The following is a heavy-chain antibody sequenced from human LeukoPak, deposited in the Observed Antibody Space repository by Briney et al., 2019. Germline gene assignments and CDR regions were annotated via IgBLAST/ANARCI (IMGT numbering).Heavy chain of an antibody. J-gene: IGHJ5*02. Sequence: SETLSLTCAVYGGSFSGYYWRWIRHPPGKGLEWIGEINHSGSTNYQPSLKARVTLSVETSKNQFSLKLTSVAAADRAVNCFARDQYQQLYRWFDPWGQGTLVAVSP. D-gene: IGHD2-2*02. V-gene: IGHV4-34*01. CDR1: GGSFSGYY. CDR3: ARDQYQQLYRWFDP. CDR2: INHSGST.